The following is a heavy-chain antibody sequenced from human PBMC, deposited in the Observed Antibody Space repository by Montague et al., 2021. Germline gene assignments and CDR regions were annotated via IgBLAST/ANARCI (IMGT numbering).Heavy chain of an antibody. CDR3: APKIAAHKAHDGFSV. Sequence: PALVNPTQTLTLTCTFSGFSLATSGVGVAWLRQPPGKALEWLALIFWDDDKRYSPSLKSRLTITKDTTKNQVVFTLTNMDPVDTATYFCAPKIAAHKAHDGFSVWDQGTVVTVSA. CDR2: IFWDDDK. D-gene: IGHD6-13*01. V-gene: IGHV2-5*02. J-gene: IGHJ3*01. CDR1: GFSLATSGVG.